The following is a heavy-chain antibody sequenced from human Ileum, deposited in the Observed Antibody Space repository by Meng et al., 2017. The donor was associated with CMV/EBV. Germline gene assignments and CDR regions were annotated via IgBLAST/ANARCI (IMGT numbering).Heavy chain of an antibody. D-gene: IGHD3-3*01. CDR3: AADSTLYDFWRYGLDV. Sequence: SVKVSCKASGFTFTRSAVHWVRQARGQRLEWIGWIVVGSGNTNYAQRFQERVTITRDMSTSTAYMELNSLRSEDTAEYYCAADSTLYDFWRYGLDVWGQGTTVTVSS. V-gene: IGHV1-58*01. CDR1: GFTFTRSA. J-gene: IGHJ6*02. CDR2: IVVGSGNT.